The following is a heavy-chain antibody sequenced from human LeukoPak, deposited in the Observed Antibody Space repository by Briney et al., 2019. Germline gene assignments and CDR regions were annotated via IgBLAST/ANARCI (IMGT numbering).Heavy chain of an antibody. J-gene: IGHJ4*02. D-gene: IGHD3-22*01. V-gene: IGHV4-61*02. CDR1: GGSISSGSYY. CDR2: IYTSGST. Sequence: SETLSLTCTVSGGSISSGSYYWSWIRQPAGKGLEWIGRIYTSGSTNYNPSLRSRVTISVDTSKNQFSMKLSSVTAADTAVYYCARDRGKYYYDSSGYYPFDYWGQGTLVTVSS. CDR3: ARDRGKYYYDSSGYYPFDY.